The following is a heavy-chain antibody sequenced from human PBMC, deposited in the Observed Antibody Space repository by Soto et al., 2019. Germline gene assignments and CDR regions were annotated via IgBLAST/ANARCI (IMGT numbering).Heavy chain of an antibody. Sequence: QEQLVESGGGVVQPGRSLRLSCAASGFTFSNYDMHWVRQAPDKGLDWVAGISYGGSNIYYADSVKGGFTISRDNSKNTLSLQIDSLRAEDTAVYYCATMGSGYALWYLGHGTLVTVS. CDR1: GFTFSNYD. D-gene: IGHD2-2*01. CDR2: ISYGGSNI. CDR3: ATMGSGYALWY. V-gene: IGHV3-30*03. J-gene: IGHJ4*01.